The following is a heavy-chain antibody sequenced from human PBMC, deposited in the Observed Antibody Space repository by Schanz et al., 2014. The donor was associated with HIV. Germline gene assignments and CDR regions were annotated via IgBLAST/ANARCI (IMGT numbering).Heavy chain of an antibody. J-gene: IGHJ6*02. CDR2: IWYDGSNK. CDR3: AKIISGSPYYYGMDV. CDR1: GFTFSSYG. D-gene: IGHD1-26*01. Sequence: VEVVESGGGVAQPGGSLRLSCAASGFTFSSYGMHWVRQAPGKGLEWVAVIWYDGSNKYYADSVKGRFTISRDNSKNTLYVQMNSLRAEDTAVYYCAKIISGSPYYYGMDVWGQGTTVTVSS. V-gene: IGHV3-33*06.